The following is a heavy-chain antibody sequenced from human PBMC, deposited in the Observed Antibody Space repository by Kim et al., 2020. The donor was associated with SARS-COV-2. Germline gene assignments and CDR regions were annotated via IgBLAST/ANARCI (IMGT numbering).Heavy chain of an antibody. Sequence: TYYTPSLKSGVTISVDTSKNQFSLKLSSVTAADTAVYYCARDSIYYGMDVWGQGTTVTVSS. J-gene: IGHJ6*02. CDR2: T. CDR3: ARDSIYYGMDV. V-gene: IGHV4-31*02.